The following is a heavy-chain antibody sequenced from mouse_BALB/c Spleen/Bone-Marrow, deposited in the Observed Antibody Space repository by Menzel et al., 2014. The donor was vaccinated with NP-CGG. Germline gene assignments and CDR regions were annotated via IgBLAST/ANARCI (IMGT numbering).Heavy chain of an antibody. CDR1: GFTFSSYY. CDR2: INSNGGSA. J-gene: IGHJ2*01. D-gene: IGHD1-1*02. CDR3: ATHGGFGNYFDY. V-gene: IGHV5-6-2*01. Sequence: EVQGVESGGGLVKLGGSLKLSCAASGFTFSSYYMSWVRQTPEKRLELVAAINSNGGSAYYPDTVKGRFTISRDNAKNTLFLQMSSLKSEDTALYYCATHGGFGNYFDYWGQGTTLTVSS.